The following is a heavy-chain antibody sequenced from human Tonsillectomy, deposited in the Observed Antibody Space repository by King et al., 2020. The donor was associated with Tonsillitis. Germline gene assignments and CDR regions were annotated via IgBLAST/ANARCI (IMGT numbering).Heavy chain of an antibody. CDR1: GGSISTYY. Sequence: QLQESGPGLVKPSETLSLTCTVSGGSISTYYWSWIRQPPGKGLEWVGDIYSSGSTNYNPSPKSRVTISVDTSKNQFSLKLSSVTAADTAVYYCAKDSDCSGGSGYSGLNWFDPWGQGTLVTVSS. V-gene: IGHV4-59*01. CDR3: AKDSDCSGGSGYSGLNWFDP. CDR2: IYSSGST. D-gene: IGHD2-15*01. J-gene: IGHJ5*02.